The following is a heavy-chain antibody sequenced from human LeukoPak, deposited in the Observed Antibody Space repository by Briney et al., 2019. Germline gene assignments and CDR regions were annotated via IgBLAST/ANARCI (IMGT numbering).Heavy chain of an antibody. Sequence: PGGSLRLSCAASGFTFSSYSMNWVRQAPGKGLEWVSSISCSSSYIYYADSVKGRFTISRDNAKNSLYLQMNSLRAEDTAVYYCARDSGESGGSEKRAYYYYMDVWGKGTTVTVSS. J-gene: IGHJ6*03. V-gene: IGHV3-21*01. CDR3: ARDSGESGGSEKRAYYYYMDV. D-gene: IGHD2-8*02. CDR2: ISCSSSYI. CDR1: GFTFSSYS.